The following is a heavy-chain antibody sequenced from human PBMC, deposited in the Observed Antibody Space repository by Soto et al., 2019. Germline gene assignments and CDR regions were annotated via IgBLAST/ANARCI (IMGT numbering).Heavy chain of an antibody. J-gene: IGHJ6*02. Sequence: ASVKVSCKASGYDFTTYSISWVRQAPGQGLEWMGWIGTYNKNTKYAEKFQGRVALTTDTSTTTAYMEIRSLRSDDTAMYYCARDGGRSSWYGVGYYYYGMDVWGQGTTVTVSS. D-gene: IGHD6-13*01. CDR2: IGTYNKNT. V-gene: IGHV1-18*04. CDR3: ARDGGRSSWYGVGYYYYGMDV. CDR1: GYDFTTYS.